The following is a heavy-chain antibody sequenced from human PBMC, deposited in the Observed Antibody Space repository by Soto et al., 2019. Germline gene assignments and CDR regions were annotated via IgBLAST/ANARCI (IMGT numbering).Heavy chain of an antibody. J-gene: IGHJ4*02. D-gene: IGHD3-10*01. V-gene: IGHV4-39*01. CDR2: VYYSGST. CDR1: GGTISRSNYF. Sequence: QLQLQESGPGLVKPSETLSLTCTVSGGTISRSNYFWGWIRQPPGKGLEWIGNVYYSGSTYYNPSLRSRLTISVETSNNQFSLNLSSMTAADTAVYFCARHLMKGPSIIRGVDYWGQGILVTVSS. CDR3: ARHLMKGPSIIRGVDY.